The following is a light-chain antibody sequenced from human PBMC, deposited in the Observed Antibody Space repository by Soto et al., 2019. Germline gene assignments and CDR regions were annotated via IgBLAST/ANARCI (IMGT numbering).Light chain of an antibody. J-gene: IGLJ1*01. CDR1: SSDFGSYNL. CDR3: CSYAGSPYV. CDR2: EGS. V-gene: IGLV2-23*01. Sequence: QSALTQPASVSGSPGQSITISCTGTSSDFGSYNLVSWYQQHPGKAPKLMIYEGSKRPSGVSNRFSGSKSGNTASLTISGLQAEDEADYYCCSYAGSPYVFGTGTKLTVL.